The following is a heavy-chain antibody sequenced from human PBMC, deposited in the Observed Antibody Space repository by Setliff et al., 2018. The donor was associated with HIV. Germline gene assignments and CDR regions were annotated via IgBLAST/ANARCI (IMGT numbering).Heavy chain of an antibody. V-gene: IGHV3-48*04. CDR1: GFTFISYA. CDR3: ARKLLTRPNYYGMDV. D-gene: IGHD2-15*01. CDR2: IYNSGGTT. Sequence: GGSLRLSCAASGFTFISYAMNWVRQAPGKGLEWVSDIYNSGGTTYYADSVKGRFTISRDNAKNSLYLQMNSLRAEDTAVYYCARKLLTRPNYYGMDVWGQGTTVTVSS. J-gene: IGHJ6*02.